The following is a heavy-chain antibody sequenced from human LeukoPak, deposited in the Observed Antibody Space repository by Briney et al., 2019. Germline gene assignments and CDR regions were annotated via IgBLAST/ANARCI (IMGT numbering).Heavy chain of an antibody. CDR2: ISGSGDNT. CDR1: GFTFSTYD. V-gene: IGHV3-23*01. CDR3: AKDPRYGANA. D-gene: IGHD4-23*01. Sequence: GGSLRLSCAASGFTFSTYDMSWVRQAPGKGLERVSVISGSGDNTYYADSVKGRFTISRDNSKNTLYLQMNSLIAEDTAVYSCAKDPRYGANAWGQGTLVTVSS. J-gene: IGHJ5*02.